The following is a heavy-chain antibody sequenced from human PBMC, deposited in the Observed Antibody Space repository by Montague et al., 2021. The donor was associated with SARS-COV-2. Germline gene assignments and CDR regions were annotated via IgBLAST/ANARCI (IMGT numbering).Heavy chain of an antibody. D-gene: IGHD5-24*01. J-gene: IGHJ5*02. CDR1: GGSISSYY. V-gene: IGHV4-59*08. Sequence: SETLSLTCTVSGGSISSYYWSWIRQPPGKGLEWIGYIYYGGSTNYSPSFKGRVIMSVDTSSNQFSLRLTSVTAAGTAVYYCARLRRPDGYSYWFGPWGQGTLVTVSS. CDR3: ARLRRPDGYSYWFGP. CDR2: IYYGGST.